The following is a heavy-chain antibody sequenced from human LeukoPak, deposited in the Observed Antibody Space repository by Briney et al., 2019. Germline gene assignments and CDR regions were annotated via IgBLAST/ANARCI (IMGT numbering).Heavy chain of an antibody. CDR2: ISSSSSYI. CDR3: ARDAGYGDFNPGLRDY. CDR1: GFTFSSYW. J-gene: IGHJ4*02. Sequence: PGGSLRLSCAASGFTFSSYWMNWVRQAPGKGLEWVSSISSSSSYIYYADSVKGRFTISRDNAKNSLYLQMNSLRAEDTAVYYCARDAGYGDFNPGLRDYWGQGTLVTVSS. D-gene: IGHD4-17*01. V-gene: IGHV3-21*01.